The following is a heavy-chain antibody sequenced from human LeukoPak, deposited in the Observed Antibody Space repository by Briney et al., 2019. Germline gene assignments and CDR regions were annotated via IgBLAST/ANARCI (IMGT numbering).Heavy chain of an antibody. CDR3: ARHTTHGDYNPNDY. Sequence: SETLSLTCTVSGGSISSSSYYWGWIRQPPGKGLEWIGSIYYSGSTYYNPSLKSRVTISVDTSKNQFSLKLSSVTAADTAVYYCARHTTHGDYNPNDYWGQGTLVTVSS. CDR2: IYYSGST. CDR1: GGSISSSSYY. V-gene: IGHV4-39*01. D-gene: IGHD3-16*01. J-gene: IGHJ4*02.